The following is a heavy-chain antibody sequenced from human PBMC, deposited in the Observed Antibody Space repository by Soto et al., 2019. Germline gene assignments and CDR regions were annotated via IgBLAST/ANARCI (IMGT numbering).Heavy chain of an antibody. CDR3: ASPYSSSSSGRGDVDV. J-gene: IGHJ6*02. D-gene: IGHD6-6*01. V-gene: IGHV1-69*01. CDR2: IIPIFGTA. Sequence: QVQLVQSGAEVKKPGSSVKVSCKASGGTFSSYAISWVRQAPGQGLEWMGGIIPIFGTANYAQKFQGRVTITADESTSTAYMELSSLGSEETAVYDCASPYSSSSSGRGDVDVWGQGTTVTVSS. CDR1: GGTFSSYA.